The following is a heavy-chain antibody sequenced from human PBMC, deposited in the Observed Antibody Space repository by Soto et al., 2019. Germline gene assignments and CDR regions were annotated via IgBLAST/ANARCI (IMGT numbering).Heavy chain of an antibody. D-gene: IGHD5-12*01. CDR3: AKDKHGGWLYYFDY. CDR2: ISWNSGSI. V-gene: IGHV3-9*01. J-gene: IGHJ4*02. Sequence: GGSLRLSCAASGFTFDDYAMHWVRQAPGKGLEWVSGISWNSGSIGYADSVKGRFTISRDNAKNSLYLQMNSLRAEDTALYYCAKDKHGGWLYYFDYWGQGTLVTVSS. CDR1: GFTFDDYA.